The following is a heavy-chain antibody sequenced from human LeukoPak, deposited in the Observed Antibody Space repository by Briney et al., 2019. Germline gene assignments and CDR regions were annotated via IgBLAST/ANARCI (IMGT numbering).Heavy chain of an antibody. CDR3: ARHGLATIFDY. D-gene: IGHD5-24*01. Sequence: GESLKISCKGSGYSFTSYWISWVRQMPGKGLEWMGRIDPSDSYTNYSPSFQGHVTISADTSISTAYLQWSSLEASDTAVYYCARHGLATIFDYWGQGTLVTVSS. CDR1: GYSFTSYW. V-gene: IGHV5-10-1*01. J-gene: IGHJ4*02. CDR2: IDPSDSYT.